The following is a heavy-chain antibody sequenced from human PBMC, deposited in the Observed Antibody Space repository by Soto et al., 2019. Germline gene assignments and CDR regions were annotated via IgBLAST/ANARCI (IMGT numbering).Heavy chain of an antibody. J-gene: IGHJ6*02. Sequence: GGSLRLSCAASGFTFSSYAMSWVRQAPGKGLEWVSAISGSGGSTYYTDSVKGRFTISRDNSKNTLYLQMNSLRAEDTAVYYCAKDLSHYYGSGSYYNALDVWGQGTTVTVSS. D-gene: IGHD3-10*01. CDR2: ISGSGGST. CDR3: AKDLSHYYGSGSYYNALDV. CDR1: GFTFSSYA. V-gene: IGHV3-23*01.